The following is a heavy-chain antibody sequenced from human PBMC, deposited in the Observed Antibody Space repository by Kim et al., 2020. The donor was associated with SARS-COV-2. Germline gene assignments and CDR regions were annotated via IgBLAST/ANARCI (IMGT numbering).Heavy chain of an antibody. CDR3: AKDGDSSGYYLIYYYYGMDV. J-gene: IGHJ6*02. D-gene: IGHD3-22*01. V-gene: IGHV3-30*02. Sequence: RFTNSRDNSKNTLYLQMNSLRAEDTAVYYCAKDGDSSGYYLIYYYYGMDVWGQGTTVTVSS.